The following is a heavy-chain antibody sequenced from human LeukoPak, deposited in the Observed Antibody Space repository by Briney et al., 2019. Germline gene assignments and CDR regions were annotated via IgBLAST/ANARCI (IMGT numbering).Heavy chain of an antibody. CDR2: IYYSGST. D-gene: IGHD1-26*01. CDR1: GGSISSSSYY. J-gene: IGHJ4*02. V-gene: IGHV4-39*07. Sequence: PSETLSLTCTVSGGSISSSSYYWGWIRQPPGKGLEWIGSIYYSGSTYYNPSLKSRVTISVDTSKNQFSLKLSSVTAADTAVYYCARVIDSGSHWCDYWGQGTLVTVSS. CDR3: ARVIDSGSHWCDY.